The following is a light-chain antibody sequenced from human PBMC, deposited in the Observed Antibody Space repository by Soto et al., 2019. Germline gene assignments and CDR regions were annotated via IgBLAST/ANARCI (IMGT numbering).Light chain of an antibody. CDR2: KAS. CDR3: QQYNNYPRT. J-gene: IGKJ1*01. V-gene: IGKV1-5*03. Sequence: DIQMTQSPPTLSASVGDRVTITCRASQSISSWLAWYQQKPGKAPKVLIYKASNLESGVPSRFSGSGSGTEFILTISSLQPDDFGTYYCQQYNNYPRTFGQGTKVEV. CDR1: QSISSW.